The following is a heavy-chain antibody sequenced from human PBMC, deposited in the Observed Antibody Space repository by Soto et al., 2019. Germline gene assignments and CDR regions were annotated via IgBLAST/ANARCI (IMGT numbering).Heavy chain of an antibody. V-gene: IGHV4-59*08. Sequence: PSETLSLTCTVSGGSISSYYWSWIRQPPGKGLEWIGYIYYSGSTNYNPSLKSRVTIAVDTSKNQFSLKLSSVTAADTAVYYCARPIVVAPVYYAIDVWGQGTTVTV. CDR3: ARPIVVAPVYYAIDV. D-gene: IGHD3-22*01. CDR2: IYYSGST. CDR1: GGSISSYY. J-gene: IGHJ6*02.